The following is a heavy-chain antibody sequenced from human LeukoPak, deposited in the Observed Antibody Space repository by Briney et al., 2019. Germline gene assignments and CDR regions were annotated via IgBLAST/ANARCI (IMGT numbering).Heavy chain of an antibody. J-gene: IGHJ4*02. CDR2: ICVYNGNT. D-gene: IGHD3-9*01. CDR1: GYXFTTYG. CDR3: ARMILLLGDVLTVPPRGFDY. Sequence: GASVKVSCKASGYXFTTYGISWVRQAPGQGLEWLGLICVYNGNTNYAQKLQGRVTMTTDTSTSTAYMELRSLRSDDTAVYYCARMILLLGDVLTVPPRGFDYWGQGTLVTVSS. V-gene: IGHV1-18*01.